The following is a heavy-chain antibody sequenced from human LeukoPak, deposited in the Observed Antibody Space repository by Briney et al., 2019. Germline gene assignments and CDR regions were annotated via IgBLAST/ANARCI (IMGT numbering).Heavy chain of an antibody. Sequence: GGSLRLSCAASGVTFSSYALSWVRQAPGKGLEWVSAISGSGSSTYYADSVKRRFTIYRDNSKNTLYMQMNRLRAEDTAVYYCAKDEGDSGYSGYDSRPSFDYWGQGTLVTVSS. CDR3: AKDEGDSGYSGYDSRPSFDY. J-gene: IGHJ4*02. D-gene: IGHD5-12*01. CDR1: GVTFSSYA. CDR2: ISGSGSST. V-gene: IGHV3-23*01.